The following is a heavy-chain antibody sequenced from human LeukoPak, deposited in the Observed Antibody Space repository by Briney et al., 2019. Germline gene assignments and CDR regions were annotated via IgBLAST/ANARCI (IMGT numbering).Heavy chain of an antibody. D-gene: IGHD6-13*01. CDR3: ARVVSSSWLQDYFDY. J-gene: IGHJ4*02. Sequence: GRSLRLSCAASGFTFSSYWMSWVRQAPGKGLEWVANIKQDGSEKYYVDSVKGRFTISRDNAKNSLYLQMNSLRAEDTAVYYCARVVSSSWLQDYFDYWGQGTLVTVSS. V-gene: IGHV3-7*01. CDR1: GFTFSSYW. CDR2: IKQDGSEK.